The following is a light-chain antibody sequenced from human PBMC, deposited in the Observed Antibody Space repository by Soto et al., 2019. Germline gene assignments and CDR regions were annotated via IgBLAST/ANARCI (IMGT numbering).Light chain of an antibody. Sequence: DIQMTQSPSSLSASAGDRVTITCRASQNISSYLNWYQQKPGKAPKLLIYAASSLQSGVPSRVSGSGSGTDFTLTISGLQPEDFATYSCQRSYTTPTWTFGQGTKVEIK. J-gene: IGKJ1*01. CDR2: AAS. V-gene: IGKV1-39*01. CDR1: QNISSY. CDR3: QRSYTTPTWT.